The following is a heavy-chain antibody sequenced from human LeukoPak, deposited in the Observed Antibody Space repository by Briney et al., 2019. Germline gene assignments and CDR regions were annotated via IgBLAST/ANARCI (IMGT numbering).Heavy chain of an antibody. CDR3: ARAGAATVAVGSGMDV. Sequence: GASVKVSCKASGGTFSSYDINWVRQATGQGLEWMGWMNPNSGNTGYAQKFQGRVTITRNTSISTAYMELSSLRSEDTAVYYCARAGAATVAVGSGMDVWGKGTTVTVSS. D-gene: IGHD6-19*01. J-gene: IGHJ6*03. CDR1: GGTFSSYD. CDR2: MNPNSGNT. V-gene: IGHV1-8*03.